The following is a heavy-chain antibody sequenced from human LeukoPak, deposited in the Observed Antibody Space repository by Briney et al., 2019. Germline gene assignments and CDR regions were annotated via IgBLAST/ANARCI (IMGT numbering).Heavy chain of an antibody. CDR3: ARDFYDYVWGSYRYTDY. D-gene: IGHD3-16*02. CDR2: ISSSSSYI. Sequence: PAGSLRLSCAASGFTFSSYSKNWVRQAPGKGLEWISSISSSSSYIYYADSVKGRFTISRDNAKNSLYLQMNSLRAEDTAVYYCARDFYDYVWGSYRYTDYWGQGTLVTVSS. CDR1: GFTFSSYS. J-gene: IGHJ4*02. V-gene: IGHV3-21*01.